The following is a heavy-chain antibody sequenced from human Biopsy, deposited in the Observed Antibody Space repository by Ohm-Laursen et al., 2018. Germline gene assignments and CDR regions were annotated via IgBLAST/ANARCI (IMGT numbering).Heavy chain of an antibody. CDR2: ISCTGYT. CDR3: ARGSNDFGGLYFPR. D-gene: IGHD4-23*01. Sequence: SDTLSLTCTVSGGSFTGHYWSWIRQPPGKGLEGIGHISCTGYTSYNASLKSRVTISVDTSRNHFSLRLSSLTAADTAVYYCARGSNDFGGLYFPRWGQGTLLTVSS. J-gene: IGHJ4*02. CDR1: GGSFTGHY. V-gene: IGHV4-59*11.